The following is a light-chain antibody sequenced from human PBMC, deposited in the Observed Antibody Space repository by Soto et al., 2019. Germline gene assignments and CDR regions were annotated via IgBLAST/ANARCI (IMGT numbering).Light chain of an antibody. J-gene: IGLJ1*01. CDR1: SSDIGNYNY. V-gene: IGLV2-11*01. CDR2: DVS. CDR3: QSYDSSLSGYV. Sequence: QSALTQPRSVSGSPGQSVTISCTGTSSDIGNYNYVSWYQQYPGKAPKLIIYDVSKRPSGIPDRFFGSKFGNTASLTISGLQAEDEADYYCQSYDSSLSGYVFGTGTKVTVL.